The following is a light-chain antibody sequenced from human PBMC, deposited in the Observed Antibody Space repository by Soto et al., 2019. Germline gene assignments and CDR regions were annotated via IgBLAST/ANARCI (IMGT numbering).Light chain of an antibody. CDR1: SSNIGANYD. CDR3: QSYDRSLSGWRV. Sequence: QSVLTQPPSVSGAPGQRVTISCTGSSSNIGANYDVDWYQQLPGTAPKVLIYGRNNRPSGVPDRFSGSKSGTSASLTISGLQAEDEADYYCQSYDRSLSGWRVFGGGTKLTVL. V-gene: IGLV1-40*01. CDR2: GRN. J-gene: IGLJ2*01.